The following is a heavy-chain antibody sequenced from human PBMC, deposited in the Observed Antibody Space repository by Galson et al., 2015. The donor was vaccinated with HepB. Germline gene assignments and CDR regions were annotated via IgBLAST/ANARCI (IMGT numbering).Heavy chain of an antibody. CDR3: AKDREDGYSHDAFDI. D-gene: IGHD5-24*01. V-gene: IGHV3-30-3*01. CDR1: GFTFSSYA. CDR2: ISYDGSNK. Sequence: SLRLSCAASGFTFSSYAMHWVRQAPGKGLEWVAVISYDGSNKYYADSVKGRFTISRDNSKNTLYLQMNSLRAEDTAVYYCAKDREDGYSHDAFDIWGQGTMVTPSS. J-gene: IGHJ3*02.